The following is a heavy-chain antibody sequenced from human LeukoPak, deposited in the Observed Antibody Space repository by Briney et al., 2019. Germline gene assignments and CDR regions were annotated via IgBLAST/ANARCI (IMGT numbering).Heavy chain of an antibody. Sequence: PGGSLRLSCAASGFTFSSYAMSWVRQAPGKGLEWVSAISGNGVNTYYADSVKGRCTISRDNSKNTLYLQMNRLRAEDTAVYYCAKLFSPGVTRDCWGQGTLVTVSS. V-gene: IGHV3-23*01. CDR2: ISGNGVNT. D-gene: IGHD4-23*01. J-gene: IGHJ4*02. CDR3: AKLFSPGVTRDC. CDR1: GFTFSSYA.